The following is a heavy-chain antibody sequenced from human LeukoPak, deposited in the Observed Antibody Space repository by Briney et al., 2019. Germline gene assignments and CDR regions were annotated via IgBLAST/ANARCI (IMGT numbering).Heavy chain of an antibody. J-gene: IGHJ5*02. CDR2: INHSGST. V-gene: IGHV4-34*01. D-gene: IGHD2-2*01. CDR3: ARRGIVVVPPATNWFDP. CDR1: GGSFSGYY. Sequence: SETLSLTCAVYGGSFSGYYWSWIRQPPGKGLEWSGEINHSGSTNYNPSLKSRVTISVDTSKNQFSLKLSSVTAADTAVYYCARRGIVVVPPATNWFDPWGQGTLVTVSS.